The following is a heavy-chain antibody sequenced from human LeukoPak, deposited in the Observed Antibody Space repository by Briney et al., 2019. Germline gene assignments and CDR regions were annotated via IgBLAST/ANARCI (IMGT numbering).Heavy chain of an antibody. CDR3: ARGALVVVAATHYYYMDV. V-gene: IGHV4-38-2*02. Sequence: PSETLSLTCTVSGYSISTGYYWDWIRQPPGKGLEWIGEIYHSGSTNYNPSLKSRVTISVDKSKNQFSLKLSSVTAADTAVYYCARGALVVVAATHYYYMDVWGKGTTVTVSS. CDR1: GYSISTGYY. CDR2: IYHSGST. J-gene: IGHJ6*03. D-gene: IGHD2-15*01.